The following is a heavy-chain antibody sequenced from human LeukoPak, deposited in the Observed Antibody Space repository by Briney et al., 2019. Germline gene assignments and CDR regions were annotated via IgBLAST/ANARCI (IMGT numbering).Heavy chain of an antibody. Sequence: SETLSLTCAVSGYSISSGYFWGWIRQPPGKGLERIGSIYHSGSTYYNPSLKSRVTISVDTSKNQFSLKLSSVTAADTAVYYCARSSRSTSLDYWGQGALVTVSS. CDR3: ARSSRSTSLDY. CDR1: GYSISSGYF. D-gene: IGHD2-2*01. V-gene: IGHV4-38-2*01. J-gene: IGHJ4*02. CDR2: IYHSGST.